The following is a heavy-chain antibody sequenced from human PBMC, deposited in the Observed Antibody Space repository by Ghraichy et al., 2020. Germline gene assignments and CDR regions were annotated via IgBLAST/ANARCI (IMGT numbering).Heavy chain of an antibody. CDR1: GGSISDSNFY. D-gene: IGHD3-16*01. V-gene: IGHV4-39*01. CDR2: MHHSGTS. Sequence: SETLSLTCTVSGGSISDSNFYWGWIRQSPGKGLEWIGSMHHSGTSYETTSLKSRVSLSIDSFNSQFSLKLTSVTAADTAVYYCARHRFFKGGEIDSGGQGILVAVSS. CDR3: ARHRFFKGGEIDS. J-gene: IGHJ4*02.